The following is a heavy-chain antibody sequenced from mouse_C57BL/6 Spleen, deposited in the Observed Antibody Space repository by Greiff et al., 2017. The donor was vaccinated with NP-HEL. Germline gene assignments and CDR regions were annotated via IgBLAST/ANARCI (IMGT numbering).Heavy chain of an antibody. J-gene: IGHJ2*01. Sequence: QVQLQQSGAELARPGASVKLSCKASGYTFTSYGISWVKQRTGQGLEWIGEIDPRSGNTYYIEKFKGKATLTADKSSSTAYMELLSLTSDASAVYFCASGDYWGQGTTLTVSS. V-gene: IGHV1-81*01. CDR2: IDPRSGNT. CDR1: GYTFTSYG. CDR3: ASGDY.